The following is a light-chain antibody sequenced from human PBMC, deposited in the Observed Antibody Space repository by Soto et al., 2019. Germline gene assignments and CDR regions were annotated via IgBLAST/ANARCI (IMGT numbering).Light chain of an antibody. CDR3: QHSYSHRT. Sequence: LLTQSPSSLSASVGDGVTITCRASQSIDIYLNWYQQKPGKAPTLLIYTASSLQGVAPSRCSGSGSGTDITLTISSLPPEDFAYYYHQHSYSHRTFGQGTNVEVK. V-gene: IGKV1-39*01. J-gene: IGKJ1*01. CDR1: QSIDIY. CDR2: TAS.